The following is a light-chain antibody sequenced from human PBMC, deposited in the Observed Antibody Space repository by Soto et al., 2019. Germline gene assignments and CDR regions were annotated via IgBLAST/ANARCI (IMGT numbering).Light chain of an antibody. Sequence: DIQMTQSPSTLSASVGDTVTVTCRASQSVSGWLAWYQQKPGKAPKLLIYKASSLESGVPSRFSGSGSGTEFTLTISRLQPDDFASYYCQQYDSYSWTFGQGTKVDIK. CDR1: QSVSGW. V-gene: IGKV1-5*03. CDR3: QQYDSYSWT. CDR2: KAS. J-gene: IGKJ1*01.